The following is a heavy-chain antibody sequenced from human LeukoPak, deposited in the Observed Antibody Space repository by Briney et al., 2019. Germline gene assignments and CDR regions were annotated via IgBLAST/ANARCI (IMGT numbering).Heavy chain of an antibody. D-gene: IGHD3-22*01. CDR1: GYAFTRHY. CDR3: ASRDGYYYDSSSTTQNWFDP. CDR2: INPSGSST. Sequence: ASVKVSCKASGYAFTRHYMHWVRQAPGQGLEWMGLINPSGSSTIYAQKFQGRVTMTEDTSTDTAYMELSSLRSEDTAVYYCASRDGYYYDSSSTTQNWFDPWGQGTLVTVSS. J-gene: IGHJ5*02. V-gene: IGHV1-46*01.